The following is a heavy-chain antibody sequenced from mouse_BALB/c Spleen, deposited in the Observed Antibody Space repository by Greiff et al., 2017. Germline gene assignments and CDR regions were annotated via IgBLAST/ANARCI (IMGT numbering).Heavy chain of an antibody. CDR2: ISSGSSTI. CDR1: GFTFSSFG. J-gene: IGHJ2*01. Sequence: EVKLVESGGGLVQPGGSRKLSCAASGFTFSSFGMHWVRQAPEKGLEWVAYISSGSSTIYYADTVKGRFTISRDNPKNTLFLQMTSLRSEDTAMYYCARSRPYFDYWGQGTTLTVSS. V-gene: IGHV5-17*02. CDR3: ARSRPYFDY.